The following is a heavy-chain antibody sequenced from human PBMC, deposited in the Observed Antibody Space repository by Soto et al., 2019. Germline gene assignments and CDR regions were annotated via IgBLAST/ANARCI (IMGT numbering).Heavy chain of an antibody. V-gene: IGHV6-1*01. CDR2: TYYRSKWYN. Sequence: SQTLSLTCAISGYSVSSNSAALNWIRQSPSRGLEWLGRTYYRSKWYNDYAVSVKSRITINPDTSKNQFSLQLNSVTPEDTAVYYCAGDGRMSVPNNLRFDNWAQGTLVTVSS. D-gene: IGHD4-4*01. CDR1: GYSVSSNSAA. CDR3: AGDGRMSVPNNLRFDN. J-gene: IGHJ4*02.